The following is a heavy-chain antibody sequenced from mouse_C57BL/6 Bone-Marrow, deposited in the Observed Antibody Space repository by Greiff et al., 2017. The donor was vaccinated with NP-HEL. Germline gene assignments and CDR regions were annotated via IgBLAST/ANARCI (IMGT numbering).Heavy chain of an antibody. V-gene: IGHV14-2*01. CDR1: GFNIKDYY. CDR2: IDPEDGET. J-gene: IGHJ4*01. Sequence: EVQLQQSGAELVKPGASVKLFCTASGFNIKDYYMHRVKQRTEQGLEWIGRIDPEDGETKYAPKFQGKATIKADTSSNTAYLQLSSLASEDTAVYYGASFYYDYDVRAMDYWGQGTSVTVSS. CDR3: ASFYYDYDVRAMDY. D-gene: IGHD2-4*01.